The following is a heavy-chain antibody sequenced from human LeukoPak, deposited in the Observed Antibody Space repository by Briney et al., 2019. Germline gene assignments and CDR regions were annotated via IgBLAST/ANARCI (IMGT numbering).Heavy chain of an antibody. Sequence: SETLSLTCTVSGGSISSYYWSWIRQPPGKGLEWIGYIYYSGSTNYNPSLKSRVTISVDTSKNQFSLKLSSVTAADTGVYYCARGLPIDSWGQGTLVTVSS. CDR1: GGSISSYY. CDR2: IYYSGST. CDR3: ARGLPIDS. J-gene: IGHJ4*02. V-gene: IGHV4-59*01.